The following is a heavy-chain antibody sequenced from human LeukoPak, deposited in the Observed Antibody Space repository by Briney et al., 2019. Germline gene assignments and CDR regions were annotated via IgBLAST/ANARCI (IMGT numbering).Heavy chain of an antibody. CDR2: IYYSGST. CDR1: GGSISSYY. CDR3: ARGANYDFWGGYDNWFDP. Sequence: PSETLSLTCTVCGGSISSYYWSLIRQPPGKGLEWIGYIYYSGSTNYNPSLKSRVTISVDTSKNQFSLKLSSVTAADTAVYYCARGANYDFWGGYDNWFDPWGQGTLVTVSS. V-gene: IGHV4-59*01. D-gene: IGHD3-3*01. J-gene: IGHJ5*02.